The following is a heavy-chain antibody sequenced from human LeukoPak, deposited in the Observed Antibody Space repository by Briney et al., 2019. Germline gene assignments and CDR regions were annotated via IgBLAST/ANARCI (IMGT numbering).Heavy chain of an antibody. V-gene: IGHV1-2*02. Sequence: GASVKVSCKASGYTFTDYYLHWVRQAPGQGLEWMGWISPNSDDTNYAQKFQGRVTMTRDTSISTAYMELNKLRSDDTAVYYCARDGSLDHWGQGALVTVSP. CDR3: ARDGSLDH. J-gene: IGHJ4*02. CDR2: ISPNSDDT. CDR1: GYTFTDYY.